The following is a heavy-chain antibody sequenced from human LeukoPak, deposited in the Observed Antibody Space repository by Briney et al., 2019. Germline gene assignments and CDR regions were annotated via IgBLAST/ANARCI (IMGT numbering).Heavy chain of an antibody. V-gene: IGHV4-39*01. CDR2: IYYSGST. CDR1: GGPISSSSYY. J-gene: IGHJ4*02. D-gene: IGHD5-18*01. Sequence: SETLSLTCTVSGGPISSSSYYWGWIRQPPGKGLEWIGSIYYSGSTYYNPSLKSRVTISVDTSKNQFSLKLSSVTAADTAVYYCARPDRGYSYGPPFDYWGQGTLVTVSS. CDR3: ARPDRGYSYGPPFDY.